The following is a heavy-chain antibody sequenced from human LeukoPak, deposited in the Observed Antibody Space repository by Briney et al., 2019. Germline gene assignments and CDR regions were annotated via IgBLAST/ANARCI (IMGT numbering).Heavy chain of an antibody. CDR2: IDPNSGGT. J-gene: IGHJ4*02. V-gene: IGHV1-2*06. D-gene: IGHD1-1*01. Sequence: ASVKVSCKASGYTFIGYYIHWVRQAPGQGLEWMERIDPNSGGTNNAQKFQGRVTMTRDTSISTAYMELSRLTSDDTAVYYCARGATGGGGGYWGQGTLVTVSS. CDR1: GYTFIGYY. CDR3: ARGATGGGGGY.